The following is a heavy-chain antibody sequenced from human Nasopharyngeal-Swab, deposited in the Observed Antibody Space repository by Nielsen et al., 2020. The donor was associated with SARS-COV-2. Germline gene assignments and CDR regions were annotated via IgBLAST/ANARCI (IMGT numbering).Heavy chain of an antibody. CDR2: IYSGGST. V-gene: IGHV3-53*01. CDR1: GFTVSSNY. CDR3: ARAENPSMAVDY. J-gene: IGHJ4*02. Sequence: GESLTISCAASGFTVSSNYMSWVRQAPGKGLEWVSVIYSGGSTYYADSVKGRFTISRDNSKNTLYLQMNSLRAEDTAVYYCARAENPSMAVDYWGQGTLVTVSS. D-gene: IGHD2/OR15-2a*01.